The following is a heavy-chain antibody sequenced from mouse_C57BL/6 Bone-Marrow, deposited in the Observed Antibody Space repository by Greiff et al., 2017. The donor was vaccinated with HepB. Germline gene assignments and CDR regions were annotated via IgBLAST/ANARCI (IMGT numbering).Heavy chain of an antibody. CDR3: GRWGESSGWDYAMDY. CDR2: IYPGDGDT. CDR1: GYAFSSSW. J-gene: IGHJ4*01. V-gene: IGHV1-82*01. D-gene: IGHD3-2*02. Sequence: QVQLQQSGPELVKPGASVKISCTASGYAFSSSWMNWVKQRPGKGLEWIGRIYPGDGDTNYNGKFKGKATLTADKSSSTAYMQLSSLTSEDSAVSFCGRWGESSGWDYAMDYWGQGTSVTVSS.